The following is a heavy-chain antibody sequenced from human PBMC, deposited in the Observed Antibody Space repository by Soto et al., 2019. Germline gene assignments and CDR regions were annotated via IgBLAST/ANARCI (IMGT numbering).Heavy chain of an antibody. Sequence: QVQIVQSGPEEKSPGASIKLSCTTSGYIFADYAIHWVRQAPGQGLEWVGWIKADNGDTRYSPKVQGRLIITRDIYASTSYMELSDLRSADTGVFYCATSDWAWWGRGTLITVSS. CDR3: ATSDWAW. D-gene: IGHD3-9*01. V-gene: IGHV1-3*05. CDR1: GYIFADYA. J-gene: IGHJ4*02. CDR2: IKADNGDT.